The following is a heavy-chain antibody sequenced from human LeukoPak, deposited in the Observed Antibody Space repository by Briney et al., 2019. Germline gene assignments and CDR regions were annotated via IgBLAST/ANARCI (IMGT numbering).Heavy chain of an antibody. CDR3: ARWGIVGATGEDY. J-gene: IGHJ4*02. CDR1: GVSISRSSYY. D-gene: IGHD1-26*01. Sequence: SETLSLTCTVSGVSISRSSYYWGWIRQPPGKGLEWIGSVYDSGHIYYNPSLKSRVTISVDTSKNQFSLKLSSVTAADTAVYYCARWGIVGATGEDYWGQGTLVTVSS. V-gene: IGHV4-39*07. CDR2: VYDSGHI.